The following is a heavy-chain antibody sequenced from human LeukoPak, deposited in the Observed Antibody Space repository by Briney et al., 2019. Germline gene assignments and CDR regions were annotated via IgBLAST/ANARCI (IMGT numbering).Heavy chain of an antibody. CDR1: GFTFSSYA. Sequence: PGGSLRLSCAASGFTFSSYAMSWVRQAPGKGLEWVSAISGSGGSTYYADSVKGRFTISRDNSKNTLYLQMNSLRAEDTAVYYRAKAAIFGVVIPNWFDPWGQGTLVTVSS. CDR2: ISGSGGST. D-gene: IGHD3-3*01. J-gene: IGHJ5*02. CDR3: AKAAIFGVVIPNWFDP. V-gene: IGHV3-23*01.